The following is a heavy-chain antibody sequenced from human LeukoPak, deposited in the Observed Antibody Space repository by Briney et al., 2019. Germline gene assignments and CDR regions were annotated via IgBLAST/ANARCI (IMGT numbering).Heavy chain of an antibody. CDR3: ARGQVPAARGYNWFDP. J-gene: IGHJ5*02. D-gene: IGHD2-2*01. CDR1: GWSFNDYY. CDR2: INARGDT. V-gene: IGHV4-34*01. Sequence: SETLSLTCAVYGWSFNDYYWNWIRQPPGKGLEWIGEINARGDTNFKLRLKSRVTISVDTSKSQFSLRLTSMNAADTAVYYCARGQVPAARGYNWFDPWGQGTLVTVSS.